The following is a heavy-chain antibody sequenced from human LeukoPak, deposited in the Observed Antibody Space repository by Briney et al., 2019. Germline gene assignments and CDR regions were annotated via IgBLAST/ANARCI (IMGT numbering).Heavy chain of an antibody. CDR1: GGSISSSSYY. CDR2: IYYSGST. CDR3: ATEWSKYFDY. D-gene: IGHD3-3*01. Sequence: SETLSLTCTVSGGSISSSSYYWGWIRQPPGKGLEWIGSIYYSGSTYYNPSLKSRVTISVDTSKNQFSLKLSSVTAADTDVYYCATEWSKYFDYWGQGTLVTVSS. V-gene: IGHV4-39*07. J-gene: IGHJ4*02.